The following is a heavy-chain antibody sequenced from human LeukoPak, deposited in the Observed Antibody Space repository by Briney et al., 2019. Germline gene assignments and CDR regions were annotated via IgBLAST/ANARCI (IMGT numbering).Heavy chain of an antibody. CDR2: VNHSGST. V-gene: IGHV4-34*01. J-gene: IGHJ3*02. Sequence: SETLSLTCAVDGESLSGNFWSWIRQPPGKGLEWIGEVNHSGSTNYIPSLKSRVTISVDTSKNQLFLRLTSVTAADAAVYFCAQEKLGAHGFDIWGQGTTVTVSS. CDR1: GESLSGNF. CDR3: AQEKLGAHGFDI. D-gene: IGHD3-3*02.